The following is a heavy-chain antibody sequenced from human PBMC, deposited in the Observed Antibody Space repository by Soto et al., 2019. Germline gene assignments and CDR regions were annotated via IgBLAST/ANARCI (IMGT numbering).Heavy chain of an antibody. CDR3: AARLPLIGYCSGGSCPTGGMDV. CDR2: IVVGSGST. J-gene: IGHJ6*02. Sequence: ASVKVSCKASGFTFTSSAVQWVRQARGQRLEWIGWIVVGSGSTNYAQKFQERVTITRDMSTSTAYMELSSLRSEDTAVYYCAARLPLIGYCSGGSCPTGGMDVWGQGTTVTVSS. CDR1: GFTFTSSA. D-gene: IGHD2-15*01. V-gene: IGHV1-58*01.